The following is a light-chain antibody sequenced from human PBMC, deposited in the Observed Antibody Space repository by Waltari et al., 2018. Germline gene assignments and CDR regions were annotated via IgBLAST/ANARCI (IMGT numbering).Light chain of an antibody. CDR3: VQTIAFPFT. Sequence: DIVMTQTPLSLPITPGEPASISCRSSQSLLHSNGNTYLHWYLQKPGQSPQLLVYGGSNRASGVPDRFSGSGSGTDFTLTISKVEAKDVGVYYCVQTIAFPFTFGPGTKLDIK. V-gene: IGKV2-40*01. CDR1: QSLLHSNGNTY. CDR2: GGS. J-gene: IGKJ3*01.